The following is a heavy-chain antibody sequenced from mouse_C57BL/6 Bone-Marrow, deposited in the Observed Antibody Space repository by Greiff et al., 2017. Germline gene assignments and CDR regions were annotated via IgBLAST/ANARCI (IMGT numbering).Heavy chain of an antibody. CDR1: GFNIRDDC. CDR2: IYPENGDP. V-gene: IGHV14-4*01. D-gene: IGHD1-1*01. Sequence: EVQLQQSGAELVRPGASVKLSCTASGFNIRDDCMHWVKQRPEQGLEWIGWIYPENGDPEYASKFQGKATITAATSSNTAYLQLSSLTSEDTAVVYGTTHDCGSGCDCFDYWGQGTILTVS. J-gene: IGHJ2*01. CDR3: TTHDCGSGCDCFDY.